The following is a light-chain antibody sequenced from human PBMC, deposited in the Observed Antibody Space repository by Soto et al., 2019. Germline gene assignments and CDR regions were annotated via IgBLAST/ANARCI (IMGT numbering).Light chain of an antibody. CDR2: EVS. Sequence: QSVLTQHASVSGSPGQSITISCTGTSSDVGCYNYVSWYQQHPGKAPKLMIYEVSNRPSGVSNRFSGSKSGNTASLTISGLQAEDDADYYCSSYTSSSTRVFGAGTKLTVL. CDR3: SSYTSSSTRV. CDR1: SSDVGCYNY. V-gene: IGLV2-14*01. J-gene: IGLJ3*02.